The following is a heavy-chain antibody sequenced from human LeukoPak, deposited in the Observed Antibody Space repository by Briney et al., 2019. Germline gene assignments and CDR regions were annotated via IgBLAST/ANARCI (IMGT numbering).Heavy chain of an antibody. CDR3: AKAGSKANDWFDP. Sequence: GRSLRLSCAASGFTFDDYAMHWVRHAPGKGLEWVSGISWNSGSIGYADSVKGRFTISRDNAKNSLYLQMNSLRAEDTALYYCAKAGSKANDWFDPWGQGTLVTVSS. D-gene: IGHD3-10*01. V-gene: IGHV3-9*01. J-gene: IGHJ5*02. CDR1: GFTFDDYA. CDR2: ISWNSGSI.